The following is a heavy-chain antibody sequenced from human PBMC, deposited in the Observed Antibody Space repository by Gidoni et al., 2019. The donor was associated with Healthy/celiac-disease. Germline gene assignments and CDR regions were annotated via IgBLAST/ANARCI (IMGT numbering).Heavy chain of an antibody. CDR1: GCSISSSSYY. CDR3: ARLIWVGWFDP. Sequence: QLQLQESGPGLVKPSETLSLTCTVSGCSISSSSYYWGWIRQPPGKGLEWIGSIYYSWSTYYNPSLKSRVTISVDTSKNQFSLKLSSVTAADTAVYYCARLIWVGWFDPWGQGTLVTVSS. J-gene: IGHJ5*02. V-gene: IGHV4-39*01. D-gene: IGHD3-10*01. CDR2: IYYSWST.